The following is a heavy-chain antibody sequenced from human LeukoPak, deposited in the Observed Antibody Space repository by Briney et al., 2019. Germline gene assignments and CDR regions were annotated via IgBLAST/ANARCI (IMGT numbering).Heavy chain of an antibody. CDR3: AKDERNWNYNLASQTYD. V-gene: IGHV3-23*01. CDR2: ISGSGVST. J-gene: IGHJ4*02. CDR1: GFRFSSYA. Sequence: PGGSLRLSCAASGFRFSSYAMSWVRQAPGKGLEWVSAISGSGVSTYYADSVKGRFTVSRDNSKNTLYLQMSSLRAEDTAAYYCAKDERNWNYNLASQTYDWGQGTLVTVSS. D-gene: IGHD1-7*01.